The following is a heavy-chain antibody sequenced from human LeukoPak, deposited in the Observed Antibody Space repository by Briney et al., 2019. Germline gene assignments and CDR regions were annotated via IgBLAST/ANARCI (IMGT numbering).Heavy chain of an antibody. CDR1: GGTFSSYA. D-gene: IGHD6-13*01. Sequence: RASVKVSCKASGGTFSSYAISWVGQAPGQGLEWMGGIIPIFGTANYAQKFQGRVTITTDESTSTAYMELSSLRSEDTAVYYCASSAAGTAGYYYMDVWGKGTTVTVSS. CDR2: IIPIFGTA. CDR3: ASSAAGTAGYYYMDV. J-gene: IGHJ6*03. V-gene: IGHV1-69*05.